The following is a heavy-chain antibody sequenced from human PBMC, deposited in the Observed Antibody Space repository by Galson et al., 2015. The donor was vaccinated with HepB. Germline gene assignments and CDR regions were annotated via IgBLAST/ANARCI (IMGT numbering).Heavy chain of an antibody. CDR3: ARGRLVGALRG. CDR2: ISYDGSNK. CDR1: GFTFSSYA. D-gene: IGHD1-26*01. J-gene: IGHJ4*02. Sequence: SLRLSCAASGFTFSSYAMHWVRQAPGKGLEWVAVISYDGSNKYYADSVKGRFTISRDNSKNTLYLQMNSLRAEDTAVYYCARGRLVGALRGWGQGTLVTVSS. V-gene: IGHV3-30*04.